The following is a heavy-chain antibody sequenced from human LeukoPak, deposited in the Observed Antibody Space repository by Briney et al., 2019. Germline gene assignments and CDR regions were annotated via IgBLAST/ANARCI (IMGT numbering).Heavy chain of an antibody. CDR2: IYYSGST. D-gene: IGHD5-24*01. Sequence: SETLSLTCTVSGGSISSYYWSWIRQPPGKGLEWIGYIYYSGSTNYNPSLKSRVTIPVDTSKNQFSLKLSSVTAADTAVYYCAREDGYKGLDYWGQGTLVTVSS. V-gene: IGHV4-59*01. CDR3: AREDGYKGLDY. CDR1: GGSISSYY. J-gene: IGHJ4*02.